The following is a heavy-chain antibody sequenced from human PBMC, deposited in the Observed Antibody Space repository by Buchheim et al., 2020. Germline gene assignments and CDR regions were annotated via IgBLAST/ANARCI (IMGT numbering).Heavy chain of an antibody. D-gene: IGHD1-1*01. J-gene: IGHJ5*02. Sequence: QVQLQESGPGLVKPSETLSLTCTVSGGSVSSGSYYWSWIRQPPGKGLEWIGYIYYSGSTNYNPSLKSRVTISVDTSKNQFSLKLSSVTAADTAVYYCARVFRLPRWGTSWSRNWFDPWGQGTL. CDR3: ARVFRLPRWGTSWSRNWFDP. V-gene: IGHV4-61*01. CDR2: IYYSGST. CDR1: GGSVSSGSYY.